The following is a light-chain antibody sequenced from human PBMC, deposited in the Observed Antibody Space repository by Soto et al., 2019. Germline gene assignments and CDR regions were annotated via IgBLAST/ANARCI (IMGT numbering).Light chain of an antibody. Sequence: EIVLTQSPGTLSLSPGERATLSCRASQSVSSSYLAWYQQKPGQAPGLLIYGASSRATGIPDRFSGSGSGTDFTLIISRLEPEDFAVYYCQQYGSSPQTFGQGTKVEIQ. CDR2: GAS. V-gene: IGKV3-20*01. J-gene: IGKJ1*01. CDR3: QQYGSSPQT. CDR1: QSVSSSY.